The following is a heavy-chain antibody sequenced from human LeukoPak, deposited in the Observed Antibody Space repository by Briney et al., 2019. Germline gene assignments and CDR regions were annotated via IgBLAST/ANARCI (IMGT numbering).Heavy chain of an antibody. CDR2: IIPILGIA. Sequence: ASVKVSCKASGGTFSSYAISWVRQAPGQGLEWMGRIIPILGIASYAQKFQGRVTITADKSTSTAYMELSSLRSEDTAVYYCATVGSGWSFDYWGQGTLVTVSS. D-gene: IGHD6-19*01. V-gene: IGHV1-69*04. CDR3: ATVGSGWSFDY. CDR1: GGTFSSYA. J-gene: IGHJ4*02.